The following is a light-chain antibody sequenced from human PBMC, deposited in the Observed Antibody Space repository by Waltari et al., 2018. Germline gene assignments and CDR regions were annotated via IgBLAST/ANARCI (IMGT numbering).Light chain of an antibody. J-gene: IGLJ1*01. V-gene: IGLV2-23*02. CDR1: SSADGNYNL. CDR3: CSYVGLGIYV. CDR2: EVT. Sequence: QSGLTQPASVSGSPGQSITISCTGTSSADGNYNLVPWYQQYPGKAPQLMVDEVTRRASGVSDRFSGSKSGNTASLTIHGLQSEDEADYYCCSYVGLGIYVFGSGTKVTVL.